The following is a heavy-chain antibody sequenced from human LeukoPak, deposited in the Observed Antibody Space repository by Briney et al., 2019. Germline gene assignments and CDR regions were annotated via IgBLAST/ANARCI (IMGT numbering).Heavy chain of an antibody. CDR2: IYPGDSDT. D-gene: IGHD4-17*01. CDR1: GYSFTSYW. J-gene: IGHJ4*02. V-gene: IGHV5-51*01. Sequence: GESLKISCKGSGYSFTSYWIGWVRQMPGKGLEWMGIIYPGDSDTRYSPSFQGQVTISADKSISTAYLQWSSLKASDTAMYYCARMFRETLGDYVGAYFDYWGQGTLVTVSS. CDR3: ARMFRETLGDYVGAYFDY.